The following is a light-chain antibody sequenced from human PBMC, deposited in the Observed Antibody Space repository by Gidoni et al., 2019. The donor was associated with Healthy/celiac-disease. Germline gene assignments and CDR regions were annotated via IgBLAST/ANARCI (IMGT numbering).Light chain of an antibody. Sequence: EIVLTQSPATLSLSPGESAPLPCWASQSVSSYLAWYQQKPGQAPRLLIYDASNRATGITARFSGSGSGTDFTLTISSLEPEDFAVYYCQQRSNWPTFXQXTKVEIK. J-gene: IGKJ1*01. CDR2: DAS. CDR1: QSVSSY. CDR3: QQRSNWPT. V-gene: IGKV3-11*01.